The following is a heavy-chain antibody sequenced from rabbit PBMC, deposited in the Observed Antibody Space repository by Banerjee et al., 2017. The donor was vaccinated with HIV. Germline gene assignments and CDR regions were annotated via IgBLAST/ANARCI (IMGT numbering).Heavy chain of an antibody. D-gene: IGHD1-1*01. CDR2: IYTGSSGTT. V-gene: IGHV1S45*01. Sequence: QEHLKESGGGLVQPGGSLTLTCKASGFSFSGGYYMCWVRQAPGKGLEWIACIYTGSSGTTYFATWAKGRFIMSRTSSTKVTLQMTSLTAADTATYFCARDLVAVIGWNFSLWGPGTLVTVS. J-gene: IGHJ6*01. CDR1: GFSFSGGYY. CDR3: ARDLVAVIGWNFSL.